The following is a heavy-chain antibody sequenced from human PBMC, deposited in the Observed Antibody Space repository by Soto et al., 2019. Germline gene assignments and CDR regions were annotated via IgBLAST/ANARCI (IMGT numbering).Heavy chain of an antibody. V-gene: IGHV3-74*01. D-gene: IGHD6-13*01. CDR2: INSDGSST. CDR3: ARDEAAQYYFDY. CDR1: GFTFSSYW. J-gene: IGHJ4*02. Sequence: EVQLVESGGGLVQPGGSLRLYCAASGFTFSSYWMHWVRQAPGKGLVWVSRINSDGSSTSYADSVKGRFTISRDNAKNTLYLQMNSLRAEDTAVYYCARDEAAQYYFDYWGQGTLVTVSS.